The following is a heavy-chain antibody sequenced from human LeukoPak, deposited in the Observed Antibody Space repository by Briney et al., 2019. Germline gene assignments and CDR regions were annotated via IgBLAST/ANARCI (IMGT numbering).Heavy chain of an antibody. CDR2: VYPGSDSDT. CDR3: ARNHYFGAGTYYNLFDAVDF. D-gene: IGHD3-10*01. CDR1: GYSFTSYW. Sequence: PGESLKISCKGSGYSFTSYWIGWVRQVPGKGLEWMGVVYPGSDSDTRYSPSFQGQVTVSADKSISTAYLQWTSLEASDTAMYYCARNHYFGAGTYYNLFDAVDFWGQGTMVTVSS. V-gene: IGHV5-51*01. J-gene: IGHJ3*01.